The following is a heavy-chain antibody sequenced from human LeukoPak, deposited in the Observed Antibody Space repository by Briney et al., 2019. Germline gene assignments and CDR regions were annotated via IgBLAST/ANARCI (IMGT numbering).Heavy chain of an antibody. CDR1: GGTFSSYA. V-gene: IGHV1-69*06. D-gene: IGHD3-22*01. Sequence: SVKVSCKASGGTFSSYAISWVRQAPGQGLEWMGGIIPIFGTTNYAQKFQDRVTITADKSTSTAYMELSSLRSEDTAVYYCAREIAPNYYDSSGYSLWGQGTLVTVSS. J-gene: IGHJ4*02. CDR2: IIPIFGTT. CDR3: AREIAPNYYDSSGYSL.